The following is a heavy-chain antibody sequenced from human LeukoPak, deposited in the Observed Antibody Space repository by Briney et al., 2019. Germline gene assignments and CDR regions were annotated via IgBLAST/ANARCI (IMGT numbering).Heavy chain of an antibody. CDR3: ARDPGSSSFDY. J-gene: IGHJ4*02. CDR1: TFTFSTYW. CDR2: INQDGSVK. D-gene: IGHD6-13*01. V-gene: IGHV3-7*01. Sequence: GGSLRLSCAASTFTFSTYWMTWVRQAPGKGPEFVANINQDGSVKNYVDSVKGRFTISRDNAKNSLYLQMNSLRADDTAVYYCARDPGSSSFDYWAREPWSPSPQ.